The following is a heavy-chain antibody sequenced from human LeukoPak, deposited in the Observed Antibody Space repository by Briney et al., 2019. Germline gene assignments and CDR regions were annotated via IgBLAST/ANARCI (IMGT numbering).Heavy chain of an antibody. CDR3: AYYYYESSVPHAFDI. CDR1: GSTLSSHS. Sequence: GGSLRLSCAASGSTLSSHSMNWVRQAPGKGLEWVSYISSSSSTIYYADSVKGRFPISRDNAKNSLYLQMNSLRAEDTAVYYCAYYYYESSVPHAFDIWGQGTMVTVSS. V-gene: IGHV3-48*04. D-gene: IGHD3-22*01. J-gene: IGHJ3*02. CDR2: ISSSSSTI.